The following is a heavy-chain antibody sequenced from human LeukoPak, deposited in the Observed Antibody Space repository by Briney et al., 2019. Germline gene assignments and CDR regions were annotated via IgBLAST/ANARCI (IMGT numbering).Heavy chain of an antibody. CDR3: ARDRYYYDSSGYYYVGYFDY. V-gene: IGHV3-30-3*01. J-gene: IGHJ4*02. D-gene: IGHD3-22*01. CDR2: ISYDGSNK. Sequence: GGSLRLSCAASGFTFSSYAMHWVRQAPGKGLEWVAVISYDGSNKYYDDSVKGRFTISRDNSKNTLYLQMNSLRAEDTPVYYCARDRYYYDSSGYYYVGYFDYWGQGTLVTVSS. CDR1: GFTFSSYA.